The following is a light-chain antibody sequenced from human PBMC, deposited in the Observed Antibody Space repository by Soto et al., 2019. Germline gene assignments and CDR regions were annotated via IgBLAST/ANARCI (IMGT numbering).Light chain of an antibody. CDR1: TGAVTITHY. CDR3: SLSYTSVRV. V-gene: IGLV7-46*01. Sequence: QAVVTQEPSLTGSPGGTVTLTCGSTTGAVTITHYPSWFQQRPGQAPRTLIYDTSSKHSWTPARFSCSPLGGKAALTLSGAQPEDEADYCCSLSYTSVRVFGGGTKLTVL. J-gene: IGLJ2*01. CDR2: DTS.